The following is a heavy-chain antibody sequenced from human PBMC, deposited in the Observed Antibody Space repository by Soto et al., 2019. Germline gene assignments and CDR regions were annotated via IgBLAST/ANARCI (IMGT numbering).Heavy chain of an antibody. CDR3: ARKSSSDSTGYDYFDY. CDR2: INYSGRYM. Sequence: GGSLRVSCATSGFSFSGSDMTWVRQAPGKGLEYVSSINYSGRYMFYAGSLRGRFTVSRDNAKNSLYLQMNSLRAEDTAVYYCARKSSSDSTGYDYFDYWGQGTLVTVSS. V-gene: IGHV3-21*06. D-gene: IGHD3-22*01. CDR1: GFSFSGSD. J-gene: IGHJ4*02.